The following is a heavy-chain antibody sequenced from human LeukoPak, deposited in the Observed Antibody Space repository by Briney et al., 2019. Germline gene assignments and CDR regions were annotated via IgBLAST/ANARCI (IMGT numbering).Heavy chain of an antibody. Sequence: GGSLRLSCAGSGFTFDEYAMHWVRQVPGKGLEWVSGIGWNSGSTGHADSVKGRFTISRDNAKNSLYLQMNNVRVEDTALYYCAKDMSPDGSNWYFFDSWGQGTLVTVSS. CDR1: GFTFDEYA. CDR3: AKDMSPDGSNWYFFDS. CDR2: IGWNSGST. V-gene: IGHV3-9*01. D-gene: IGHD6-13*01. J-gene: IGHJ4*02.